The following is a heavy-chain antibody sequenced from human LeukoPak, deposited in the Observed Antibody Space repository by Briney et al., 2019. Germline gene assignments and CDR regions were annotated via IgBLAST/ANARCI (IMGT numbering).Heavy chain of an antibody. CDR2: INPNSGGT. J-gene: IGHJ5*02. CDR3: ARGDIVVLPAGIPHNWFDP. Sequence: GASVTVSCKASGYSFTGYYIHWVRQAPGQGLEWMGWINPNSGGTNYAQKFQGRVTMTRDTSISTAYMELSRLRSDDTAVYYCARGDIVVLPAGIPHNWFDPWGQGTLVTVSS. D-gene: IGHD2-2*02. CDR1: GYSFTGYY. V-gene: IGHV1-2*02.